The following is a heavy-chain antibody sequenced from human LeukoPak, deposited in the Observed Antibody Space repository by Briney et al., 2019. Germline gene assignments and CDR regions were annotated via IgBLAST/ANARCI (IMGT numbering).Heavy chain of an antibody. CDR2: IYTSGTT. J-gene: IGHJ4*02. Sequence: SETLSLTCTVSGGSISSGSYYWSWIRQPAGKGLEWIGRIYTSGTTNYNPSLKSRVTISVDTSKKQFSLKLNSVTAADTAVYYCARDNFSGSYHFDYWGQGTLVTVSS. D-gene: IGHD1-26*01. CDR1: GGSISSGSYY. V-gene: IGHV4-61*02. CDR3: ARDNFSGSYHFDY.